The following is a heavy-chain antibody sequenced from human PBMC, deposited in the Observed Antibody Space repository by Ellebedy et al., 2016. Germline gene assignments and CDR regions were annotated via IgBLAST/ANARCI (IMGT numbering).Heavy chain of an antibody. CDR1: GFTFDDYA. CDR2: ISWNSAAI. Sequence: GGSLRLXXATSGFTFDDYALHWVRQVPGKGLEWVSGISWNSAAIGYGEAVKGRFNISRDSAKNYLYLQMNSLRVEDTALYFCAKGTMDYLHHWGQGTLVTVSS. V-gene: IGHV3-9*01. CDR3: AKGTMDYLHH. J-gene: IGHJ4*02. D-gene: IGHD3-10*01.